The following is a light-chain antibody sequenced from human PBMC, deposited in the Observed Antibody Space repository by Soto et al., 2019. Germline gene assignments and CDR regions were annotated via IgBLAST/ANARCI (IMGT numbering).Light chain of an antibody. V-gene: IGLV2-14*01. CDR1: TSDVGAYNY. Sequence: QSALTQPASVSGSPGQSITISCTGSTSDVGAYNYVSWYKHHPGQAPQLMIYEVSNRPSGVYNRFSGSKSGNTASLTISGFQADDEGDYYCSSKTSGSSPFVFGTGTKLTVL. CDR3: SSKTSGSSPFV. J-gene: IGLJ1*01. CDR2: EVS.